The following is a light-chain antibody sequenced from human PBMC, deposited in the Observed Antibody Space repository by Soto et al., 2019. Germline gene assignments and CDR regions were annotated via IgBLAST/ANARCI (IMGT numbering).Light chain of an antibody. J-gene: IGLJ3*02. CDR2: EVS. Sequence: ALTQPASVPGSPGQSITISCTGTSSDVGGYNYVSWYQQHPGKAPKLMIYEVSKRPPGVSNPFSGSTSGNTASLTISGLQAEDEADYYCSSYTSSSTVFGGGTKLTVL. CDR3: SSYTSSSTV. V-gene: IGLV2-14*01. CDR1: SSDVGGYNY.